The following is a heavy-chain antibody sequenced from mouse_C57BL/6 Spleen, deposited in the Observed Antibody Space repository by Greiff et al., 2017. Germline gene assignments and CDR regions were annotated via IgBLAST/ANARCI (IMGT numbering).Heavy chain of an antibody. J-gene: IGHJ4*01. V-gene: IGHV3-6*01. Sequence: EVKLQESGPGLVKPSQSLSLTCSVTGYSITSGYYWNWIRQFPGNKLEWMGYISYDGSNNYNPSLKNRISITRDTSKNQFFLKLNSVTTEDTATFYCARGDYDYDWGYAMDYWGQGTSVTVSS. CDR1: GYSITSGYY. CDR3: ARGDYDYDWGYAMDY. D-gene: IGHD2-4*01. CDR2: ISYDGSN.